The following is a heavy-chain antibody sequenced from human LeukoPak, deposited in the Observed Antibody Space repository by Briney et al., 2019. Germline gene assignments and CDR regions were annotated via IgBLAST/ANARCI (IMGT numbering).Heavy chain of an antibody. CDR2: ISSSSSYT. Sequence: GGSLRLSCAASGFTFNGYSMSWIRQAPGKGLECVSYISSSSSYTNYADSVKGRFTISRDNANNSLFLQMNSLRAEDTAVYYCARGGVVPAVIGYWGQGTLVTVSS. D-gene: IGHD2-2*01. CDR1: GFTFNGYS. V-gene: IGHV3-11*06. CDR3: ARGGVVPAVIGY. J-gene: IGHJ4*02.